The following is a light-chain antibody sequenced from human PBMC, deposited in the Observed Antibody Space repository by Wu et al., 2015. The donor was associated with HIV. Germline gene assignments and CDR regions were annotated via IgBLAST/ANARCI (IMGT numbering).Light chain of an antibody. CDR1: QNISTY. J-gene: IGKJ2*04. V-gene: IGKV1-39*01. Sequence: DIQLTQSPSSLSASVGDRVTITCRASQNISTYLNWYQEKPGKAPNLLIYGASTLQGGVPSRFSGTGSGTDFNLVISSLQPEDFATYCCQQSYITPRSFGQGTKLEMK. CDR2: GAS. CDR3: QQSYITPRS.